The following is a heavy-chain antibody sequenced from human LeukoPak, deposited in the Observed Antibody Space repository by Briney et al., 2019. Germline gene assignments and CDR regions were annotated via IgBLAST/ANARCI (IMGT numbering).Heavy chain of an antibody. CDR2: IWYDGSNK. V-gene: IGHV3-33*01. Sequence: GGSLKLSCQASGFTFISYAMHWVRQAPGKGLEWLEVIWYDGSNKYYADSVKGRFTISRDNSKNTLYLQMNSLRAEDTAVYYCARDPEWELLYFDYWGQGTLVTVSS. J-gene: IGHJ4*02. CDR3: ARDPEWELLYFDY. D-gene: IGHD1-26*01. CDR1: GFTFISYA.